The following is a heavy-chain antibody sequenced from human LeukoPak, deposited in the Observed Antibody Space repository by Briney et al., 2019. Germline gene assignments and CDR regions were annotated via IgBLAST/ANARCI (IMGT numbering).Heavy chain of an antibody. V-gene: IGHV4-39*07. Sequence: SETLSLTCTVSGGSISSSSYYWGWIRQPPGKGLEWIGSIYYSGSTYYNPSLKSRVTISVDTSKNQFSLKLSSVTAADTAVYYWAGFLSMIVGFFDPGGKEPRVTVPS. CDR2: IYYSGST. D-gene: IGHD3-22*01. CDR3: AGFLSMIVGFFDP. CDR1: GGSISSSSYY. J-gene: IGHJ5*02.